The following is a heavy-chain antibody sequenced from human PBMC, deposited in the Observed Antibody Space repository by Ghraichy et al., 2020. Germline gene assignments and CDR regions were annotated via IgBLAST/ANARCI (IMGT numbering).Heavy chain of an antibody. D-gene: IGHD6-19*01. Sequence: SETLSLTCTVSGGSISSYYWSWIRQPPGKGLEWIGYIYYSGSTKYNPSLKSRVTISVDTSKNQFSLKLSSVTAADTAVYYCARLKGSGRDYFDYWGQGTLVTVSS. V-gene: IGHV4-59*08. CDR2: IYYSGST. CDR3: ARLKGSGRDYFDY. J-gene: IGHJ4*02. CDR1: GGSISSYY.